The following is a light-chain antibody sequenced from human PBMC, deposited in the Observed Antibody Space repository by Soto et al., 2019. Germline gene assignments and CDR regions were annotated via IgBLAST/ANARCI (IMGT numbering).Light chain of an antibody. J-gene: IGKJ2*01. CDR1: PSVSSS. CDR2: DAS. CDR3: QQRSNWPPAT. V-gene: IGKV3-11*01. Sequence: EIVLTQSPATLSLSPGERATLSCRASPSVSSSLAWYQQKPGQAPRLLIYDASNRATGIPARFSGSGSGTDFTLTISSLEPEDFAVYDCQQRSNWPPATFGQGTKLEIK.